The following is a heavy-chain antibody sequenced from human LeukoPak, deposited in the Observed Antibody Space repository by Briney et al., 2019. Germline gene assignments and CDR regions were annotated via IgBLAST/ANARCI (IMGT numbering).Heavy chain of an antibody. J-gene: IGHJ4*02. Sequence: SSETLSLTCTVSGGSISSSSYYWGWIRQPPGKGLEWLGRIYYSGSTYYNPSLKSRVTIFVDTSKNQFSLKLSSVTAADTAVYYCARASGSYGYTSGSYYFDYWGQGTLVTVSS. D-gene: IGHD5-18*01. CDR2: IYYSGST. V-gene: IGHV4-39*01. CDR1: GGSISSSSYY. CDR3: ARASGSYGYTSGSYYFDY.